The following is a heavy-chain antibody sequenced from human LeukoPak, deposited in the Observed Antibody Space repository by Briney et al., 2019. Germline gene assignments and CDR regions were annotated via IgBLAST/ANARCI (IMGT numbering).Heavy chain of an antibody. CDR3: ARDRAAVGTSRLFDP. CDR2: IIPIFRSA. D-gene: IGHD6-13*01. CDR1: GDTFSTYS. J-gene: IGHJ5*02. Sequence: ASVKLSCKTSGDTFSTYSISWLRQAPGQGLEWMGGIIPIFRSADYAQKFQGRVTITADESTSTAYMELSSLTSDDTAVYYCARDRAAVGTSRLFDPWGQGNPVIVSS. V-gene: IGHV1-69*13.